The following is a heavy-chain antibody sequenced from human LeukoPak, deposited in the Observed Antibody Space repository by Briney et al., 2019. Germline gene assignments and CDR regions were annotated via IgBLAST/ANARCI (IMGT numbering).Heavy chain of an antibody. CDR2: ISGGGST. V-gene: IGHV3-23*01. J-gene: IGHJ4*02. D-gene: IGHD1-26*01. Sequence: GGSLRLSCAASGFTFSSYAMCWVRQVPGKGLEWVSAISGGGSTYYADSVKGRFTISRDNSKNTLYLQLNSLRAEDTAVYSCVKHRIVGANSGVDYWGQGTLVTVSS. CDR3: VKHRIVGANSGVDY. CDR1: GFTFSSYA.